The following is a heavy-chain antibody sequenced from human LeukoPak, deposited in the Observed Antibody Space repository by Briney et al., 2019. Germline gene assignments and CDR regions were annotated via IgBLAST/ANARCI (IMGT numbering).Heavy chain of an antibody. V-gene: IGHV4-59*01. J-gene: IGHJ6*02. CDR2: IYYSGST. D-gene: IGHD6-19*01. Sequence: SETLSLTCTVSGGSISSYYWSWIRQPPGKGLEWIGYIYYSGSTNYNPSLKSRVTISVDTSKNQFSLKLSSVTAADTAVYYCARHKNQNSGWYYYYYGMDVWGQGTTVTVSS. CDR3: ARHKNQNSGWYYYYYGMDV. CDR1: GGSISSYY.